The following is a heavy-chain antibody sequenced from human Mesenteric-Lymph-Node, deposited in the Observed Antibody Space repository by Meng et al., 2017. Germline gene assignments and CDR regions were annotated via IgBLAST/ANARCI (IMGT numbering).Heavy chain of an antibody. CDR3: ARDPSGYGSGTTIYYYYGMDV. CDR2: INWNGGST. CDR1: GRTFVNYG. J-gene: IGHJ6*02. Sequence: GESLKISCAVTGRTFVNYGMSWVRQAPGKGLEWVSGINWNGGSTGYADSVKGRFTISRDNAKNSLYLQMNSLRAEDTALYYWARDPSGYGSGTTIYYYYGMDVWGQGTTVTVSS. D-gene: IGHD3-10*01. V-gene: IGHV3-20*04.